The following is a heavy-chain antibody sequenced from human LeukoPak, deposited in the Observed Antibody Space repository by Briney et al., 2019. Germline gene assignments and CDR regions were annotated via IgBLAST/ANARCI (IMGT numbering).Heavy chain of an antibody. D-gene: IGHD1-26*01. V-gene: IGHV3-30*18. Sequence: GRSLRPSCAASGFTFSSYGIHWVRQAPGKGLEWVAVISYDGSTIYYADSVKGRFTISRDNSKDTLYLQMNSLRTDDTAVYYCAKGVGSTGSYFDYWGQGTLVTVSS. CDR3: AKGVGSTGSYFDY. J-gene: IGHJ4*02. CDR2: ISYDGSTI. CDR1: GFTFSSYG.